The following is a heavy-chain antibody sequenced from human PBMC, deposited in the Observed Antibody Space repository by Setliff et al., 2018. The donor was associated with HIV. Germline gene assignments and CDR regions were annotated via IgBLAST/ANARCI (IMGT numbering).Heavy chain of an antibody. V-gene: IGHV4-4*09. Sequence: PSETLSLTCTVSGGSISSYYWSWIRQPPGKGLEWIGYIYISGSTNYNPSLKSRVTMSVDTSKNQFSLKLSSVTAADTAVYYCARKGSSSRSQEYYYDFWGQGTLVTVSS. D-gene: IGHD6-13*01. J-gene: IGHJ4*02. CDR1: GGSISSYY. CDR3: ARKGSSSRSQEYYYDF. CDR2: IYISGST.